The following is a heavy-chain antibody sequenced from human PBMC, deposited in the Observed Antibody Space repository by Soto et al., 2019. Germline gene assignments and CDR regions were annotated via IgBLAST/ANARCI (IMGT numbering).Heavy chain of an antibody. CDR2: IWYDGSNK. CDR1: VFTFSSYG. CDR3: ARGIGYCSSTSCYKGLGYYYGMDV. D-gene: IGHD2-2*02. Sequence: GSLRLSCAASVFTFSSYGMHWVRQAPGKGLEWVAVIWYDGSNKYYADSVKGRFTISRDNSKNTLYLQMNSLRAEDTAVYYCARGIGYCSSTSCYKGLGYYYGMDVWGQGTTVTVSS. J-gene: IGHJ6*02. V-gene: IGHV3-33*01.